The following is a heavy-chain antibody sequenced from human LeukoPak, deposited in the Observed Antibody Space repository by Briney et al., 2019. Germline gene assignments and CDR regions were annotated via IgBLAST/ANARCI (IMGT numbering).Heavy chain of an antibody. J-gene: IGHJ4*02. D-gene: IGHD3-3*01. CDR1: GGSISSGGYS. V-gene: IGHV4-30-2*01. Sequence: SQTLSLTCAVSGGSISSGGYSWSWIRQPPGKGLEWIGYIYHSGSTYYNPSLKSRVTISVDRSKNQFSLKLSSVTAADTAVYYCVRSPYDFWSGYYYFDYWGQGTLVTVSS. CDR3: VRSPYDFWSGYYYFDY. CDR2: IYHSGST.